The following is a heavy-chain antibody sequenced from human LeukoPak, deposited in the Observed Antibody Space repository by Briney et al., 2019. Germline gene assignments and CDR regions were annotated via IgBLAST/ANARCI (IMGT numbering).Heavy chain of an antibody. CDR3: ARFGWFGELLVYYYGMDV. CDR2: MNSNSGNT. Sequence: ASVKVSCKASGYTFTSYDINWVRQATGQGLEWMGWMNSNSGNTGYAQKFQGRVTMTRKTSISTAYMELSSLRSEDTAVYYCARFGWFGELLVYYYGMDVWGQGTTVTVSS. J-gene: IGHJ6*02. D-gene: IGHD3-10*01. CDR1: GYTFTSYD. V-gene: IGHV1-8*01.